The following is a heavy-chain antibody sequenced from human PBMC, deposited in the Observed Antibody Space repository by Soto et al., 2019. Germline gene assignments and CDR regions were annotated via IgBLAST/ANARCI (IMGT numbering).Heavy chain of an antibody. V-gene: IGHV4-31*03. J-gene: IGHJ5*02. CDR1: GGSISSGGYY. D-gene: IGHD2-15*01. Sequence: TLSLTCTVSGGSISSGGYYWSWIRQHPGKGLEWIGYIYYSGSTYYNPSLKSRVTISVDTSKNQFSLKLSSVTAADTAVYYCARADCSGGSCYLGNWFDPWGQGTLVTVS. CDR2: IYYSGST. CDR3: ARADCSGGSCYLGNWFDP.